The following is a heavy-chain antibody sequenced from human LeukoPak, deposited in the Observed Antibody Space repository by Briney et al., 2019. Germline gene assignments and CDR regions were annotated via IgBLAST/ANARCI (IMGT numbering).Heavy chain of an antibody. CDR2: INSDGGNT. CDR1: GINFSDHW. V-gene: IGHV3-74*01. D-gene: IGHD3-3*01. Sequence: GGSLRLSCAASGINFSDHWMHWVRQAPGKGLVWISRINSDGGNTNYADSVKGRFTISRDNGENTLYLQMNSLRAEDTAVYYCVRVMYYDSWSGRSKPSSHFYYYMDVWGKGTTVTVSS. J-gene: IGHJ6*03. CDR3: VRVMYYDSWSGRSKPSSHFYYYMDV.